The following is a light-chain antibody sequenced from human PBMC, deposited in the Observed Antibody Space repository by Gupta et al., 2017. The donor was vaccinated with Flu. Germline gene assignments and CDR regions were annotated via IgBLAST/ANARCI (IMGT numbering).Light chain of an antibody. Sequence: DFQMTQSPSSLSASVGDRVTITCRASQGISNFLAWYRQKPGKVPELLIYGASNLQSGVPSRFSGSGSGTDFALTISSLQPEDVATYYCQKYNGAPWTFGQGTKVEIK. V-gene: IGKV1-27*01. CDR1: QGISNF. J-gene: IGKJ1*01. CDR2: GAS. CDR3: QKYNGAPWT.